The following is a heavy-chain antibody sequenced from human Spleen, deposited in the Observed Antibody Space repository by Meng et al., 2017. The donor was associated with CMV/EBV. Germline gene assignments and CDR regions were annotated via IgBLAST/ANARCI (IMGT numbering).Heavy chain of an antibody. Sequence: QVQLQESGPGLVKPSQTLSLTCTVLGGSISSGDYYWSWIRQPPGKGLEWIGCIYYSGSTYYNPSLKGRVTISVDTSKNQLSLKLSSMTAADTAVYYCARYVFDSSSLYSNWFDPWGQGTLVTVSS. CDR3: ARYVFDSSSLYSNWFDP. CDR1: GGSISSGDYY. CDR2: IYYSGST. J-gene: IGHJ5*02. D-gene: IGHD3-22*01. V-gene: IGHV4-30-4*01.